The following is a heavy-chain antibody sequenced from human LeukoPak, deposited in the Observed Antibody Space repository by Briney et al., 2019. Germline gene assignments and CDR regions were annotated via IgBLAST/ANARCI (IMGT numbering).Heavy chain of an antibody. CDR3: ASQVLKTPDSGSYYEGDY. V-gene: IGHV1-18*01. CDR1: GYTFTSYG. J-gene: IGHJ4*02. D-gene: IGHD1-26*01. Sequence: ASVKVSCKASGYTFTSYGISWVRQAPGQGLEWMGWISAYNGNTNYAQKLQGRVTMTTDTSTSTAYMELRSLRSDDTAVYYCASQVLKTPDSGSYYEGDYWGQGTLVTVSS. CDR2: ISAYNGNT.